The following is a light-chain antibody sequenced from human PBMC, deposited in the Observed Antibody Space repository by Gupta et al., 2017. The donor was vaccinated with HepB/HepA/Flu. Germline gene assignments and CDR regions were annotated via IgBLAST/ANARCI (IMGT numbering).Light chain of an antibody. V-gene: IGKV3-11*01. CDR1: QSVSSN. J-gene: IGKJ5*01. Sequence: IVLTQSPATLSLSPGERVTLSCRASQSVSSNVAWYQQKPGQAPRLLIYDASNRATGIPARFSGSGSGTDFTLTISSLEPEDFAVYYCQHRSNWPITFGQGTRLEIK. CDR2: DAS. CDR3: QHRSNWPIT.